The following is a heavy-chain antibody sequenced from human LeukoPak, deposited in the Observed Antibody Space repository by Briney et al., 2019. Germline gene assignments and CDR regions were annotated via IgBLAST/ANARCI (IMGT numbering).Heavy chain of an antibody. CDR1: GFTFSSYA. Sequence: PGGSLRLSCAASGFTFSSYAMSWVRQAPGKGLEWVSAISGSGGSTYYADSVKGRFTISRDNSKNTLYLQMNSLRAEDTAVYYCARVGPAASSYYYYYMDVWGKGTTVTVSS. D-gene: IGHD2-2*01. CDR3: ARVGPAASSYYYYYMDV. CDR2: ISGSGGST. V-gene: IGHV3-23*01. J-gene: IGHJ6*03.